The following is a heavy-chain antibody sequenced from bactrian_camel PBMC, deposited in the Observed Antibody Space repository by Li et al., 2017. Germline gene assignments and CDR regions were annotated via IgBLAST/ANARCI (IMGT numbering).Heavy chain of an antibody. Sequence: DVQLVESGGGSVQPGGSLRLSCTTSAFTDSRLNMGRLRQSPGKEREGVAVIDNDGMTSYADSVKVRFTISKDNAKNTLYLQMNSLKPEDTAVYYCVRHPIVGGQGTQVTVS. CDR3: VRHPIV. CDR1: AFTDSRLN. J-gene: IGHJ4*01. CDR2: IDNDGMT. V-gene: IGHV3S10*01. D-gene: IGHD2*01.